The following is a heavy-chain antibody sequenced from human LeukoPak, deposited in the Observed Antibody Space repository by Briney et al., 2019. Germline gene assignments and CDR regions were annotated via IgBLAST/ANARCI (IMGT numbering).Heavy chain of an antibody. CDR3: ARDMRTYYYGSGSFSYYFDY. D-gene: IGHD3-10*01. CDR1: GGTFSSYA. V-gene: IGHV1-69*05. CDR2: IIPIFGTA. J-gene: IGHJ4*02. Sequence: SVKVSCKASGGTFSSYAISWVRQAPGQGLEWMGGIIPIFGTANYAQKFQGRVTITTDESTSTAYMELSSLRSEDTAVYYCARDMRTYYYGSGSFSYYFDYWGQGTLVTVSS.